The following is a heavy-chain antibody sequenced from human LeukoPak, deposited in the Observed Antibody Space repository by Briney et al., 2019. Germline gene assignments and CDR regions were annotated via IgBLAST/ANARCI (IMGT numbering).Heavy chain of an antibody. J-gene: IGHJ6*02. Sequence: ASVKVSCKASGYTFTSYYMHWVRQAPGQGLEWMGIINPSGGSTSYAQKFQGRVTMTRDTSTSTVYMELSSLRSEDTAVYYCAKGRVWEMATISENYGMDVWGQGTTVTVSS. CDR2: INPSGGST. D-gene: IGHD5-24*01. CDR1: GYTFTSYY. V-gene: IGHV1-46*01. CDR3: AKGRVWEMATISENYGMDV.